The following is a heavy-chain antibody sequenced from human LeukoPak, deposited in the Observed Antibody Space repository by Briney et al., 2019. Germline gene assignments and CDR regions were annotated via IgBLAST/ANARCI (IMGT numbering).Heavy chain of an antibody. CDR2: ISSNGCST. Sequence: GGSLRLSCAASRFTVSSYGMDWVRQAPGKGLEYVSAISSNGCSTYYANSVKGRFTISRDNSKNTLYLQMGSLRAEDMAVYYCARGVLARGSSGWYFDYWGQGPLVTVSS. V-gene: IGHV3-64*01. D-gene: IGHD6-19*01. J-gene: IGHJ4*02. CDR1: RFTVSSYG. CDR3: ARGVLARGSSGWYFDY.